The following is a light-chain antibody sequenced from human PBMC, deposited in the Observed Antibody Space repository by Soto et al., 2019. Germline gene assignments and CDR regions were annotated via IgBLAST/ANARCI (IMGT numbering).Light chain of an antibody. CDR1: QSVSSY. CDR3: QHYQRYPPS. V-gene: IGKV3-11*01. Sequence: EIVLTQSPATLSLSPGERATLSCRASQSVSSYLAWYQQKPGQAPRLLIYDASNRATGIPARFSGSGSGTDFTLTISSLEPEDVATYYCQHYQRYPPSFGGGTKLEIK. CDR2: DAS. J-gene: IGKJ4*01.